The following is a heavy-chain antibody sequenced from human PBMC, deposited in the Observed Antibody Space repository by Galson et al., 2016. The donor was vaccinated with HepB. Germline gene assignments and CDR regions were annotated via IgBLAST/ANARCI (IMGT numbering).Heavy chain of an antibody. CDR2: TYYRSKWYN. D-gene: IGHD3-9*01. CDR1: GDSVSSSTAA. CDR3: AREVRYSPSGGMDV. Sequence: CAISGDSVSSSTAAWIWIRQSPSRGLEWLGSTYYRSKWYNDYAVSVKSRITINPDTSKNQFSLQLSSVTPEDTAAYYCAREVRYSPSGGMDVWGQGTTVTVSS. J-gene: IGHJ6*02. V-gene: IGHV6-1*01.